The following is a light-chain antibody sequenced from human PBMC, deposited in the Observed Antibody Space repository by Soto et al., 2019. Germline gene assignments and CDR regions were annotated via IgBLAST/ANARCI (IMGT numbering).Light chain of an antibody. J-gene: IGLJ3*02. CDR1: NTDIGYYDY. CDR2: EVS. V-gene: IGLV2-14*01. CDR3: SSYTRSSTWV. Sequence: QSALTQPASVSGSPGQSISISCAGTNTDIGYYDYVSWYQQHPGKAPKLMTYEVSNRPSGVSNRFSGSKSGNTASLTISGLQAEDEADYYCSSYTRSSTWVFGGGTKLTVL.